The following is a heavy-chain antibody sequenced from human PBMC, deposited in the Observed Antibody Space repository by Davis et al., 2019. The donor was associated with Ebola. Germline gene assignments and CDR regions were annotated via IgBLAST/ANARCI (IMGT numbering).Heavy chain of an antibody. J-gene: IGHJ4*02. CDR3: AKAKGLIASSGGFDF. CDR1: GYTFTSYG. V-gene: IGHV1-46*01. CDR2: INPSGGST. Sequence: AASVKVSCKASGYTFTSYGISWVRQAPGQGLEWMGIINPSGGSTSYAQKFQGRVTMTRDTSTSTVYMELSSLRSEDTAVYFCAKAKGLIASSGGFDFWGQGTLVTVSS. D-gene: IGHD5/OR15-5a*01.